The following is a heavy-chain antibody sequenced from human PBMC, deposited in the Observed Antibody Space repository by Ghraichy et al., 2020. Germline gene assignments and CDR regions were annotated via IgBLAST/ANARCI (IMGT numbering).Heavy chain of an antibody. J-gene: IGHJ6*02. CDR3: AKSIKGSEEYYYYYGMDV. Sequence: GESLNISCAASGFTFSSYGMHWVRQAPGKGLEWVAVISYDGSNKYYADSVKGRFTISRDNSKNTLYLQMNSLRAEDTAVYYCAKSIKGSEEYYYYYGMDVWGQGTTVTVSS. V-gene: IGHV3-30*18. CDR1: GFTFSSYG. CDR2: ISYDGSNK. D-gene: IGHD5-12*01.